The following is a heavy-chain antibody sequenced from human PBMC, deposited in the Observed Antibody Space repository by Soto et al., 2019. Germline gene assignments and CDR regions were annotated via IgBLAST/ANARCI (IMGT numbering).Heavy chain of an antibody. D-gene: IGHD6-19*01. CDR1: GGSISSSNW. V-gene: IGHV4-4*02. Sequence: QVQLQESGPGLVKPSGTLSLTCAVSGGSISSSNWWSWVRQPPGKGLEWIGEIYHSGSTNYNPSLKSRVTISVDKSKNQFSLKLSSVTAADTAVYYCARDNSGWYRGPYYYYGMDVWGQGTTVTVSS. J-gene: IGHJ6*02. CDR2: IYHSGST. CDR3: ARDNSGWYRGPYYYYGMDV.